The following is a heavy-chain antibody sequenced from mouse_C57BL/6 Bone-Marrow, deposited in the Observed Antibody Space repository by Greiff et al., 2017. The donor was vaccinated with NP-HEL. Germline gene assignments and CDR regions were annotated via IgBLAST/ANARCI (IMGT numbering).Heavy chain of an antibody. V-gene: IGHV5-6*02. CDR1: GFTFSSYG. CDR2: ISSGGSYT. Sequence: EVMLVESGGDLVKPGGSLKLSCAASGFTFSSYGMPWVRQTPDKRLEWVATISSGGSYTYYPDTVKGRFTISRDSAKNTLYLHMSSLKSEGTGMNSCATPYDYDVAWFAYWGRGNLITVSA. J-gene: IGHJ3*01. D-gene: IGHD2-4*01. CDR3: ATPYDYDVAWFAY.